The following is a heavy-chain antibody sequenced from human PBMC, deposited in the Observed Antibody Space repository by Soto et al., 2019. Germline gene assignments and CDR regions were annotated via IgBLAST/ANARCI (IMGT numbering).Heavy chain of an antibody. D-gene: IGHD3-10*01. CDR2: ISYDGSNK. CDR1: GFTFSSYA. V-gene: IGHV3-30-3*01. CDR3: ARDAVMVRGVNYYYYGMDV. Sequence: PGGSLRLSCAASGFTFSSYAMHWVRPAPGKGLEWVAVISYDGSNKYYADSVKGRFTISRDNSKNTLYLQMNSLRAEDTAVYYCARDAVMVRGVNYYYYGMDVWGQGTTVTVSS. J-gene: IGHJ6*02.